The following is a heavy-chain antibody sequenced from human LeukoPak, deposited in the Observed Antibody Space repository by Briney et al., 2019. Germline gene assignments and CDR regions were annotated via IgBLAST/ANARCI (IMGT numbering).Heavy chain of an antibody. V-gene: IGHV3-64*01. CDR1: GFTFSSYA. Sequence: GGSLRLSCAASGFTFSSYAMYWVRQAPGKGLEYVSSISSNGGSTYYANSVKGRFTLSRDNSKNTLSLQMGSLRPADMAVYYCARVRGSYFFDFWGQGTLVTVSS. CDR3: ARVRGSYFFDF. J-gene: IGHJ4*02. D-gene: IGHD1-26*01. CDR2: ISSNGGST.